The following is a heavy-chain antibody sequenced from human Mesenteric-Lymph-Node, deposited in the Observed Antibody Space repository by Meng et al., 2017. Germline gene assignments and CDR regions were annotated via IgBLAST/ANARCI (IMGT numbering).Heavy chain of an antibody. CDR2: INPNSGGT. CDR1: GYTFTGYY. J-gene: IGHJ4*02. Sequence: QVQLVQSGAEVKKSGASVKVSCKASGYTFTGYYMHWVRQAPGQGLEWMGWINPNSGGTNYAQKFQGRVTMTRDTSISTAYMELSRLRSDDTAVYYCVRDPVDIVATIDDYWGQGTLVTVSS. V-gene: IGHV1-2*02. D-gene: IGHD5-12*01. CDR3: VRDPVDIVATIDDY.